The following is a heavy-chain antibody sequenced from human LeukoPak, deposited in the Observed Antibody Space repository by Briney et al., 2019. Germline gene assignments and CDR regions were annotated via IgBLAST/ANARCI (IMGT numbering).Heavy chain of an antibody. Sequence: ASVKVSCKASGYTFTGYYMHWVRQAPGQGLEWMGWINPNSGGTNYAQKFQGRVTMTRDTSISTAYMELSRLRSDDTAVYYCARDKAHRTNYYGSGSYDYWGQGTLVTVSS. V-gene: IGHV1-2*02. CDR3: ARDKAHRTNYYGSGSYDY. CDR1: GYTFTGYY. D-gene: IGHD3-10*01. J-gene: IGHJ4*02. CDR2: INPNSGGT.